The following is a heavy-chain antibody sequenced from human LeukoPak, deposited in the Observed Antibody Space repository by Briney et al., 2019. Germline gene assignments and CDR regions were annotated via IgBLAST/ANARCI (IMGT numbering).Heavy chain of an antibody. Sequence: GGSLRLSCGASGFTFSGYSVNWVRQAPGKGLEWVSSISTSSSYIYYADSVKGRFTISRDNSKNTLYLQMNSLRAEDTAVYYCAKVPYGGNSYYYYYMDVWGKGTTVTISS. CDR2: ISTSSSYI. J-gene: IGHJ6*03. CDR1: GFTFSGYS. CDR3: AKVPYGGNSYYYYYMDV. V-gene: IGHV3-21*01. D-gene: IGHD4-23*01.